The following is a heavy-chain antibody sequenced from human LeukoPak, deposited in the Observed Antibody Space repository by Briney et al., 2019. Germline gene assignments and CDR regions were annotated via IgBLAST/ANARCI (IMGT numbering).Heavy chain of an antibody. CDR1: GINFRTSG. V-gene: IGHV3-30*02. D-gene: IGHD6-13*01. CDR3: AREGGRAAAGRFDY. CDR2: IQNGGSDK. Sequence: QPGGSLRLSCAASGINFRTSGMHWVRQAPGKGLEWVTFIQNGGSDKYYAASVKGRFTISRDNSKNTVYLHMNSLRADDTALYYCAREGGRAAAGRFDYWGQGTLVTVSS. J-gene: IGHJ4*02.